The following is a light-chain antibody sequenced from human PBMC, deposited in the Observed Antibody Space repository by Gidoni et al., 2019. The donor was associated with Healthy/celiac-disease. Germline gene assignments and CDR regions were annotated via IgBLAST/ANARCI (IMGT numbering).Light chain of an antibody. CDR3: QQSYSTTWT. Sequence: DIQMTQSPSSLAASVGERVTITCRASQSISNYLNWYQQKPRKAPKLLISDASSLQSGVPSRFSGSGSGTDFTLTISSLQPEDFATYYCQQSYSTTWTFGQGTKVEIK. CDR2: DAS. J-gene: IGKJ1*01. V-gene: IGKV1-39*01. CDR1: QSISNY.